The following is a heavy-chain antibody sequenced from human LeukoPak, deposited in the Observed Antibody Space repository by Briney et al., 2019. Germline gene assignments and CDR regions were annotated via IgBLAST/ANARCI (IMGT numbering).Heavy chain of an antibody. D-gene: IGHD5-18*01. V-gene: IGHV1-18*01. Sequence: ASVKVSCMASGYTFTSYGISWVRQAPGQGLEWMGWISAYNGNTNYAQKLQGRVTMTTDTSTSTAYMELSSLRSEDTAVYYCARDGDSYGFTQGPFDYWGQGTLVTVSS. CDR3: ARDGDSYGFTQGPFDY. J-gene: IGHJ4*02. CDR2: ISAYNGNT. CDR1: GYTFTSYG.